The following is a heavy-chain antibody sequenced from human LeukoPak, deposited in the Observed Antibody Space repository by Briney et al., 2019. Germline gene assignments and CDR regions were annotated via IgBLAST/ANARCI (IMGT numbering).Heavy chain of an antibody. V-gene: IGHV4-39*01. CDR1: GGSISSSRYY. CDR3: ARRFAVEGWFDP. J-gene: IGHJ5*02. CDR2: IYYSGST. Sequence: SETLSLTCTVSGGSISSSRYYWGWIRQPPGKGLEWIGSIYYSGSTYYNPSLKSRVTISVDTSKNQFSLKLSSVTAADTAVYYCARRFAVEGWFDPWGQGTLVTVSS. D-gene: IGHD5-24*01.